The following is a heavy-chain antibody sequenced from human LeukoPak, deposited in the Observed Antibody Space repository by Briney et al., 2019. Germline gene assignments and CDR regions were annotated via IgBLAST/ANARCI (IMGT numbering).Heavy chain of an antibody. CDR3: AREISHYGGIDAFDI. D-gene: IGHD4-23*01. CDR2: ISYDGSNK. J-gene: IGHJ3*02. Sequence: GGSLRLSFAASGFTFSSYAMHWVRQAPGKGLEWVAVISYDGSNKYYADSVKGRFTISRDNSKNTLYLQMNSLRAEDTAVYYCAREISHYGGIDAFDIWGQGTMVTVSS. CDR1: GFTFSSYA. V-gene: IGHV3-30-3*01.